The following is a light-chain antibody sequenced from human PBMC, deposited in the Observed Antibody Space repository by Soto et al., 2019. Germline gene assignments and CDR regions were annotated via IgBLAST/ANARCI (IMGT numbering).Light chain of an antibody. CDR1: QSISGT. V-gene: IGKV3-15*01. Sequence: EIVMTQSPATLSVSPGGRATLSCRASQSISGTLAWYQQKPGQAPRLLIYGASTRATSFPARFRGSGSGTDFALTISSLQPEDFATYYCLLDYGYFWAFGQGTKVDIK. CDR2: GAS. CDR3: LLDYGYFWA. J-gene: IGKJ1*01.